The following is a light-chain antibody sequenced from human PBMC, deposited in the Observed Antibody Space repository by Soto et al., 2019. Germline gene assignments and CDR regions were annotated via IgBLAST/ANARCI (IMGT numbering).Light chain of an antibody. CDR2: GES. CDR3: QQYNDWPRALT. J-gene: IGKJ4*01. Sequence: EIVMTQSPATLSVSPGERATLSCRASQSVGSNLAWYQQKPGQAPRLLIYGESTRATGIPARFSGSESGTEFTLTISSLQSEDFAIYYCQQYNDWPRALTFGGGTKVEIK. CDR1: QSVGSN. V-gene: IGKV3-15*01.